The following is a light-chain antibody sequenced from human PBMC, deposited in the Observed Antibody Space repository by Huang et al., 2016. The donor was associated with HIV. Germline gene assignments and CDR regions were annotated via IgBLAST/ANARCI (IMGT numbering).Light chain of an antibody. CDR3: MQGTHWPGT. CDR1: QSLVSIDGDIY. J-gene: IGKJ1*01. Sequence: DVVMTQFPLSLPVTLGQPASIFCKSSQSLVSIDGDIYLNWFQQRPGQSPRRLIYLIAKRDSGVPDRFSGSGAGTLFALRINRVEAEDVAIYYCMQGTHWPGTFGQGTNLEI. V-gene: IGKV2-30*01. CDR2: LIA.